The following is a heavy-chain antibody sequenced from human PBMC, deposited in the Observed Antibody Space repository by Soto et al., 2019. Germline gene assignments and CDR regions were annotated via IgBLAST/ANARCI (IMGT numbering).Heavy chain of an antibody. V-gene: IGHV3-30*03. CDR1: GFTFNSYA. Sequence: QVQLVESGGGVVQPGRSLRLSCAASGFTFNSYAMHWVRQAPGKGLEWVAVISYDASTKYYADSVKGRFTISRDNSKNTLYLQMNSLRAEDTAVYYCATNGYGYVSAYYFDYWGQGTLVTVSS. J-gene: IGHJ4*02. CDR3: ATNGYGYVSAYYFDY. D-gene: IGHD5-18*01. CDR2: ISYDASTK.